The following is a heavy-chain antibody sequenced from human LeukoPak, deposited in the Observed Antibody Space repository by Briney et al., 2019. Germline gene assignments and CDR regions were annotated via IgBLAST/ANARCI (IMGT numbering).Heavy chain of an antibody. V-gene: IGHV4-30-2*01. D-gene: IGHD3-3*01. Sequence: SETLSLTCTVSGGSISSGGYYWSWIRQPPGKGLEWIGYIYHSGSTYYNPSLKSRVTISVDRSKNQFSLKLSSVTAADTAVYYCAREGDLDFWSGYSGAWVYWGQGALVTVSS. CDR3: AREGDLDFWSGYSGAWVY. CDR1: GGSISSGGYY. CDR2: IYHSGST. J-gene: IGHJ4*02.